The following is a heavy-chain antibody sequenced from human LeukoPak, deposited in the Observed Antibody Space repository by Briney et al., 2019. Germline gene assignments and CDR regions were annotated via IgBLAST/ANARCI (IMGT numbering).Heavy chain of an antibody. CDR3: AREAYYYGSGSYYKDGMDV. D-gene: IGHD3-10*01. CDR2: ISYDGSNK. Sequence: GGSLRLSCAASGFTFSSYAMHWVRQAPGKGLEWVAVISYDGSNKYYADSVKGRFTISRDNSKNTLYLQMNSLRAEDTAVYCCAREAYYYGSGSYYKDGMDVWGQGTTVTVSS. J-gene: IGHJ6*02. CDR1: GFTFSSYA. V-gene: IGHV3-30*04.